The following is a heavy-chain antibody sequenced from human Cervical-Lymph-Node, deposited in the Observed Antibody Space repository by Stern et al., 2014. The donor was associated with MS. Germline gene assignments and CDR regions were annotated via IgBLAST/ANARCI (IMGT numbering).Heavy chain of an antibody. V-gene: IGHV4-59*08. D-gene: IGHD6-13*01. CDR2: IYHSGGT. CDR3: AKGFSSSWYGGRWFDP. J-gene: IGHJ5*02. Sequence: VQLEESGPGLVKPSETLSLTCTVSGGSISSHYWSWIRQPPGKGLEWIGYIYHSGGTNYNPSLARRVTISLDTSTNQFSLKLTSVTAADTAVYYCAKGFSSSWYGGRWFDPWGQGTLVTVSS. CDR1: GGSISSHY.